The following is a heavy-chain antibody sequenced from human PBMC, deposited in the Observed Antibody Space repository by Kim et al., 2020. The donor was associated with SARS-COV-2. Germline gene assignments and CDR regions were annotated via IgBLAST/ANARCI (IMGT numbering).Heavy chain of an antibody. CDR3: ARKRYSYGYRGRDFDD. Sequence: SLKRRVTISVDTSKNQFSLKLRSVTAADTAVYYCARKRYSYGYRGRDFDDWGQGTLVTVSS. D-gene: IGHD5-18*01. V-gene: IGHV4-34*13. J-gene: IGHJ4*02.